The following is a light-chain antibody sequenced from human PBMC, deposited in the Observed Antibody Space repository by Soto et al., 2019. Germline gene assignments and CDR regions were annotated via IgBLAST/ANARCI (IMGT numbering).Light chain of an antibody. CDR1: QTISSW. CDR3: QQYNSYSWT. V-gene: IGKV1-5*03. Sequence: DIQMTQSPSTLSASVGDRVTIICRASQTISSWLAWYQQKGGKAPKLLISKASNLESGVPSRFSGSGSGTEFTLTISSLQPDDFATYYCQQYNSYSWTFGQGTKVDIK. J-gene: IGKJ1*01. CDR2: KAS.